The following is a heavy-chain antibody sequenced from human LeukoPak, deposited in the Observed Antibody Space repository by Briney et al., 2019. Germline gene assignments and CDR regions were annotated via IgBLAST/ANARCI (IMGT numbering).Heavy chain of an antibody. CDR2: INQDGSEK. D-gene: IGHD3-10*01. CDR1: GFTFSSYW. CDR3: ARRGGLDY. J-gene: IGHJ4*02. Sequence: GSLRLSCAASGFTFSSYWMSWVRQAPGKGLEWVANINQDGSEKYSVESVKGRFTISRDNAQNSLSLQINSLRAEDTAVYYCARRGGLDYWGQGTLVTVSS. V-gene: IGHV3-7*01.